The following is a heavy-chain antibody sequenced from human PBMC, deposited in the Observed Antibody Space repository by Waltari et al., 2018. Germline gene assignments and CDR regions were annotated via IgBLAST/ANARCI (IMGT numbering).Heavy chain of an antibody. CDR1: GFTFSSYA. V-gene: IGHV3-30-3*01. J-gene: IGHJ4*02. D-gene: IGHD4-17*01. Sequence: QVQLVESGGGVVQPGRSLRLSCAASGFTFSSYAMHWVRQAPGKGLEWVAVISYDGSNKYYADSVKGRFTISRDNSKNTLYLQMNSLRAEDTAVYYCASGGFTVTTAWGDYWGQGTLVTVSS. CDR3: ASGGFTVTTAWGDY. CDR2: ISYDGSNK.